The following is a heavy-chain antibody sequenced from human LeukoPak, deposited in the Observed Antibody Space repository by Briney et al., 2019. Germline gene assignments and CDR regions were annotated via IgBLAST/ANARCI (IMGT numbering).Heavy chain of an antibody. CDR1: GYTFTGYY. CDR3: ARAGDVVTAIGGYYYYMDV. J-gene: IGHJ6*03. D-gene: IGHD2-21*02. Sequence: GASVKVSCKASGYTFTGYYMHWVRQAPGQGLEWMGRINPNSGGTNYAQKFQGRVTMTRDTSISTAYMELSRLRSDDTAVYYCARAGDVVTAIGGYYYYMDVRGKGTTVTVSS. V-gene: IGHV1-2*06. CDR2: INPNSGGT.